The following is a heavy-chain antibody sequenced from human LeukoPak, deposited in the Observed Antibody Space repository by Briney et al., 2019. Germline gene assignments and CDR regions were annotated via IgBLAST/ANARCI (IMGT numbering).Heavy chain of an antibody. CDR1: GGSISSYY. Sequence: SETLSLTCTVSGGSISSYYWSWIRQPPGKGLEWIGYIYYSGSTNYNPSLKSRVTISVDTSKNQFSLKLSSVTAADTAVYYCAAYYDILTGYQYWGQGTLVTVSS. CDR2: IYYSGST. V-gene: IGHV4-59*01. J-gene: IGHJ4*02. CDR3: AAYYDILTGYQY. D-gene: IGHD3-9*01.